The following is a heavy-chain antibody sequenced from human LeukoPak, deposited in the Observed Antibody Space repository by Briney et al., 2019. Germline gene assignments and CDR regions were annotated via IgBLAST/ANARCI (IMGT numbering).Heavy chain of an antibody. V-gene: IGHV4-38-2*02. D-gene: IGHD2-15*01. CDR2: ISHRGRP. CDR3: ARDGGFYYTASPNSWFDP. CDR1: GYSISSDYC. J-gene: IGHJ5*02. Sequence: SETLSLTCIVSGYSISSDYCWGWIRQAPGKGLEWIGSISHRGRPYYNPSLKSRVTLSADTPNNQFSLRLSSVTAADTAVYYCARDGGFYYTASPNSWFDPWGQGILVTVSS.